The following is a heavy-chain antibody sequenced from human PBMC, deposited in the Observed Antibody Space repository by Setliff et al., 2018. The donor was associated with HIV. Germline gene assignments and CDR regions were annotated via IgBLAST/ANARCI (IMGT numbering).Heavy chain of an antibody. CDR2: VFHSGSA. V-gene: IGHV4-4*02. J-gene: IGHJ5*02. CDR3: ARDHVFGSRTGFDP. CDR1: GGPLNSRNW. D-gene: IGHD3-10*01. Sequence: KPSETLSLTCAVSGGPLNSRNWWSWVRQPPGKGLEWIGEVFHSGSANSNASLRSRVMISVDTSKNQFSLKLSAVTAADTAVYYCARDHVFGSRTGFDPWGPGILVTV.